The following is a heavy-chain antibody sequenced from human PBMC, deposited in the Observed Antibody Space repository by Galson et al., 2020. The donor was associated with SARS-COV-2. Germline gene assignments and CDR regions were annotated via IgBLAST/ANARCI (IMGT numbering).Heavy chain of an antibody. Sequence: GESLKISCKVSGYTLTELSMHWVRQAPGKGLEWMGGFDPEDGETIYAQKFQGRVTMTEDTSTDTAYMELSSLRSEDTAVYYCATAPPLCCRSGSCYSWWFDSWGQGTLVTVSS. CDR2: FDPEDGET. D-gene: IGHD2-15*01. J-gene: IGHJ5*01. CDR3: ATAPPLCCRSGSCYSWWFDS. CDR1: GYTLTELS. V-gene: IGHV1-24*01.